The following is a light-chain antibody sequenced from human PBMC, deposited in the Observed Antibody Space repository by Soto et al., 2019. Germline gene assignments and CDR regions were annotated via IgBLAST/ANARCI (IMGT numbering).Light chain of an antibody. CDR1: QSVKSSY. Sequence: EIVLTQSPVTLSLSPGERATLPCRASQSVKSSYLAWYQHKPGQAPRLLIYGTSSRATGIPDRFSGSGSGTDFTLTISSLQSEDFAVYYCQQYNKWPPITFGQGTRLEI. V-gene: IGKV3-20*01. J-gene: IGKJ5*01. CDR3: QQYNKWPPIT. CDR2: GTS.